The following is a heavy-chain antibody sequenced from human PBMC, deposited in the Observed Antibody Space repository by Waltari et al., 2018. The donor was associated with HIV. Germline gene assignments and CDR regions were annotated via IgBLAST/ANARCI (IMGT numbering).Heavy chain of an antibody. J-gene: IGHJ3*02. V-gene: IGHV4-59*02. D-gene: IGHD2-8*01. CDR3: ARWCDTNCHTFDI. CDR2: VHHTGAS. Sequence: QVRLQESGPGLVKPSETLSLTCTVSGVSVTSYYWNLIRQSPEKGLEWIGYVHHTGASKCNPPLRSRVSMSVDTSKNEITLSLTSATAADTAVYYCARWCDTNCHTFDIWGQGTSVTVSS. CDR1: GVSVTSYY.